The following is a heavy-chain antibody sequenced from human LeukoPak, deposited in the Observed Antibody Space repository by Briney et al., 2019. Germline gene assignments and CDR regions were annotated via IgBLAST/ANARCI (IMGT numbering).Heavy chain of an antibody. J-gene: IGHJ4*02. V-gene: IGHV4-31*03. D-gene: IGHD2-2*01. Sequence: SQTLSLTCTVSGGSISSGGYYWGWIRQHPGKDLEWIGYIYYSGSTYYNPSLKGRVTISVDTSKNQFSLKLSSVTAADTAVYYCARSIVVVPAAHFDYWGQGTLVTVSS. CDR1: GGSISSGGYY. CDR3: ARSIVVVPAAHFDY. CDR2: IYYSGST.